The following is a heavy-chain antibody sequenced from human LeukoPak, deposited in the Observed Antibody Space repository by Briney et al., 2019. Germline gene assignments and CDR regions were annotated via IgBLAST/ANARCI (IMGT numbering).Heavy chain of an antibody. Sequence: GGSLRLSCAASGFTLSSYWMSWVRQAPGKGLEWVANIKQDGSEKYYVDSVKGRFTISRDNAKNSLYLQMNSLRAKDTAVYYCARVIWGLYYFDYWGQGTLVTVSS. J-gene: IGHJ4*02. CDR3: ARVIWGLYYFDY. D-gene: IGHD7-27*01. CDR2: IKQDGSEK. CDR1: GFTLSSYW. V-gene: IGHV3-7*01.